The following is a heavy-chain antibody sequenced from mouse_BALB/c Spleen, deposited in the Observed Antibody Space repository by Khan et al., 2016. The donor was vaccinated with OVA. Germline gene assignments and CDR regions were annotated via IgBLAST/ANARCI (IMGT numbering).Heavy chain of an antibody. CDR1: GYSITSNYA. CDR2: ISYSGST. V-gene: IGHV3-2*02. CDR3: ARGNYYGYAMDY. Sequence: EVQLQESGPGLVKPFQSLSLTCTVTGYSITSNYAWNWIRQFPGNKLEWVGYISYSGSTSYNPSLKSRISITRDTTKNPFFLQLNSVTTEDTATYYCARGNYYGYAMDYWAQGTSVTVSS. J-gene: IGHJ4*01. D-gene: IGHD1-1*01.